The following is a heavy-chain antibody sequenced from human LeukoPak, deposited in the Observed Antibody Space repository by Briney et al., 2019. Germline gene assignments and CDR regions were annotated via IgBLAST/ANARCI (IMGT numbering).Heavy chain of an antibody. CDR3: ARSGLYSYGSQYYFDY. D-gene: IGHD5-18*01. CDR2: IYSGGST. CDR1: GFTVSSSY. Sequence: PGGSLRLSCAASGFTVSSSYMSWVRQAPGKGLEWVSVIYSGGSTYYADSVKGRFTISRDNSKNTLYLQMNSLRAEDTAVYYCARSGLYSYGSQYYFDYWGQGTLVTVSS. J-gene: IGHJ4*02. V-gene: IGHV3-53*01.